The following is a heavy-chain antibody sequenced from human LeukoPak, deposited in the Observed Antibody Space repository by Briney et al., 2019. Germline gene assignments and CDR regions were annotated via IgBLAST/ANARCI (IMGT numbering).Heavy chain of an antibody. CDR3: ARVWFGEFNIDY. D-gene: IGHD3-10*01. V-gene: IGHV3-21*01. CDR2: ISSSSSYI. Sequence: GGSLRLSCAASGFTFSSYSMNWVRQAPGKGLEWVSSISSSSSYIYYADSVKGRFTISRDNAKNSLYLQMNSLRAEDTAVYYCARVWFGEFNIDYWGQGTLVTVSS. J-gene: IGHJ4*02. CDR1: GFTFSSYS.